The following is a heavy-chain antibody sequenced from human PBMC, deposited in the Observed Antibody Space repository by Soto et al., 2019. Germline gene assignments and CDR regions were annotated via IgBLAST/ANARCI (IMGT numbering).Heavy chain of an antibody. Sequence: GGSLRLSCAASGFTFSSYAMSWVRQAPGKGLEWVPAISGSGGSTYYADSVKGRFTISRDNSKNTLYLQMNSLRAEDTAVYYCAKEGKRGSSYGAYFDYWGQGTLVTVSS. CDR1: GFTFSSYA. CDR2: ISGSGGST. D-gene: IGHD5-18*01. V-gene: IGHV3-23*01. J-gene: IGHJ4*02. CDR3: AKEGKRGSSYGAYFDY.